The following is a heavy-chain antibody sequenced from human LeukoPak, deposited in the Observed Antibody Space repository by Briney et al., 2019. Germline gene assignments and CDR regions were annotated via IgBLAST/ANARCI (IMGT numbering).Heavy chain of an antibody. CDR1: GFTFSDYY. D-gene: IGHD3-10*01. CDR3: AREVVRSSNWFDP. CDR2: ISSSGSTI. J-gene: IGHJ5*02. V-gene: IGHV3-11*01. Sequence: GGSLRLSCAASGFTFSDYYMSWIRQAPGKGLEWVSYISSSGSTIYYADSVKGRFTISRDNVKNSLYLQMNSLRAEDTAVYYCAREVVRSSNWFDPWGQGTLVTVSS.